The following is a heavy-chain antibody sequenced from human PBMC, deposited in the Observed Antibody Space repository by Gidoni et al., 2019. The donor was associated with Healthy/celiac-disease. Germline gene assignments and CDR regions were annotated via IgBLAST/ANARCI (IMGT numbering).Heavy chain of an antibody. V-gene: IGHV1-69*17. D-gene: IGHD2-2*02. CDR2: IIPIFGIA. CDR1: GGTFSSYA. Sequence: QVQLVQSGAEVKKPGSSVKVSCKASGGTFSSYAISWVRQAPGQGLEWMGGIIPIFGIANYAQKFQGRVTITADKSTSTAYMELSSLRSEDTAVYYCARDDCSSTSCYTDLYYYYGMDVWGQGTTVTVSS. J-gene: IGHJ6*02. CDR3: ARDDCSSTSCYTDLYYYYGMDV.